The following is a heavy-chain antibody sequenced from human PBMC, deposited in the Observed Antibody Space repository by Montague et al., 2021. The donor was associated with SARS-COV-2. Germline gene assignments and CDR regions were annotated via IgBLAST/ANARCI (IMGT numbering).Heavy chain of an antibody. CDR2: ISSTGGTI. Sequence: SLRLSCAASRFSFSSYEMNWVRQAPGKGLEWVSYISSTGGTIYYADSVKGRFTISRDNAKNSLYLQMNSLRAEDTAVYYCARDRSMLRGIFLYYFGMDVWGQGTAVTVSS. CDR1: RFSFSSYE. J-gene: IGHJ6*02. CDR3: ARDRSMLRGIFLYYFGMDV. V-gene: IGHV3-48*03. D-gene: IGHD3-10*01.